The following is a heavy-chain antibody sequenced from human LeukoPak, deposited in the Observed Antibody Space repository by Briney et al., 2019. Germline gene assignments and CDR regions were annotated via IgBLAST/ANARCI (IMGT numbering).Heavy chain of an antibody. V-gene: IGHV4-34*01. Sequence: SETLSLTCAVYGGSFSGYYWSWIRQPPGKGLEWIGEINHSGSTYYNPSLKSRVTISVDTSKNQFSLKLSSVTAADTAVYYCARRSTYGYIDYWGQGTLVTVSS. CDR3: ARRSTYGYIDY. J-gene: IGHJ4*02. D-gene: IGHD2-8*01. CDR2: INHSGST. CDR1: GGSFSGYY.